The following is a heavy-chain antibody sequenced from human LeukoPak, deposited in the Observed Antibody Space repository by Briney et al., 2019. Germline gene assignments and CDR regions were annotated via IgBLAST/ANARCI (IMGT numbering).Heavy chain of an antibody. CDR3: ARGQAYYYDSSGYYSGDDAFDI. Sequence: GGSLRLSCAASGFTFSSYWMHWVRQAPGKGLVWVSRINSDGSSTSYADSVKGRFTISRDNAKNTLYLQMNSLRAEDTAVYYCARGQAYYYDSSGYYSGDDAFDIWGQGTMVTVSS. CDR2: INSDGSST. D-gene: IGHD3-22*01. J-gene: IGHJ3*02. CDR1: GFTFSSYW. V-gene: IGHV3-74*01.